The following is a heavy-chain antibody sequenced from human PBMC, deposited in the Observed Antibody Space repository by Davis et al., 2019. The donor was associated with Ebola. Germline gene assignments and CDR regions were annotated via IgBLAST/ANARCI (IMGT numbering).Heavy chain of an antibody. D-gene: IGHD5-12*01. CDR3: AREGSGYDSLYYYGMDV. CDR2: IIPIFDRT. J-gene: IGHJ6*04. V-gene: IGHV1-69*05. CDR1: GGTFSTYS. Sequence: SVKVSCKVSGGTFSTYSISWVRQAPGQGLEWMGGIIPIFDRTNYAQKLQGRVTMTTDTSTSTAYMELRSLRSDDTAVYYCAREGSGYDSLYYYGMDVWGKGTTVTVSS.